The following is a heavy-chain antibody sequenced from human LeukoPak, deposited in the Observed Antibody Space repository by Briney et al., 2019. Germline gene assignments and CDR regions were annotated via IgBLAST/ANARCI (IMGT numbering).Heavy chain of an antibody. D-gene: IGHD2-15*01. CDR1: GFTFSNYG. CDR2: IWYDGSGK. V-gene: IGHV3-33*01. J-gene: IGHJ3*02. CDR3: AREGYCTGGSCHSIGAFDI. Sequence: PGGSLRLSCSASGFTFSNYGMHWVRQAPGKGLEWVTLIWYDGSGKWYADSVKGRFTISRDNSKNTLYLQMSSLRAEDTAVYYCAREGYCTGGSCHSIGAFDIWGQGTMVTVSS.